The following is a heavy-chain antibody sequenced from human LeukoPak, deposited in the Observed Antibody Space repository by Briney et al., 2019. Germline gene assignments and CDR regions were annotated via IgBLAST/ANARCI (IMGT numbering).Heavy chain of an antibody. Sequence: GGSLRLSCATSGFTFSSNWMSWVRHVPGRGLDWVANIKPDGSAEYYAASVKGRFTVSRDNAENSLYLQMNSLRVEDTAVYYCARANNSSWHNWGQGTLVTVSS. V-gene: IGHV3-7*01. CDR2: IKPDGSAE. CDR1: GFTFSSNW. J-gene: IGHJ4*02. D-gene: IGHD6-13*01. CDR3: ARANNSSWHN.